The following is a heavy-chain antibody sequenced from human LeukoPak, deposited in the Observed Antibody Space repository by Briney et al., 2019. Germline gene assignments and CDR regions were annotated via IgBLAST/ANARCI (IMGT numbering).Heavy chain of an antibody. Sequence: PSETLSLTCTVSGGSISSHYWTWIRQSPGKGLEWIGYISYSGSTNYNPSLKSRVTLSVDTSKNQFSLKLSSVTAADTAVYYCARDPTTVTKGFDTWGQGTMVTVSS. D-gene: IGHD4-17*01. V-gene: IGHV4-59*11. CDR2: ISYSGST. J-gene: IGHJ3*02. CDR1: GGSISSHY. CDR3: ARDPTTVTKGFDT.